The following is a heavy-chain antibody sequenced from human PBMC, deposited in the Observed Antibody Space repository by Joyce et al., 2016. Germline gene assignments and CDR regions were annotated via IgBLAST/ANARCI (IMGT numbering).Heavy chain of an antibody. D-gene: IGHD3-22*01. CDR3: ARDRTLYESGGLGS. V-gene: IGHV4-4*02. CDR1: GVSISSSNW. CDR2: IFHSGGT. J-gene: IGHJ5*02. Sequence: QVQLQESGPGLVKPSGTLSLTCAVSGVSISSSNWWSWVRQPPGKGLEWIGEIFHSGGTNYESSLRDRVTISVDKSNNQFSLRLTSVTAADTAVYYCARDRTLYESGGLGSWGRGTLVTVSS.